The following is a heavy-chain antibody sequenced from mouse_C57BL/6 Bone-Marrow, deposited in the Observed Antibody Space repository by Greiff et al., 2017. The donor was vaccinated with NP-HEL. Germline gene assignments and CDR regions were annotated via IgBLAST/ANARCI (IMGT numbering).Heavy chain of an antibody. D-gene: IGHD1-1*01. CDR3: ARQGITTGVATGYYAMDY. V-gene: IGHV5-15*01. Sequence: EVKLVESGGGLVQPGGSLKLSCAASGFTFSDYGMAWVRQAPRKGPEWVALLSNLAYSIYYADTVTGRFTISRENAKNTLYLEMSSLRSDDTAMYYCARQGITTGVATGYYAMDYWGQGTSVTVSS. CDR2: LSNLAYSI. CDR1: GFTFSDYG. J-gene: IGHJ4*01.